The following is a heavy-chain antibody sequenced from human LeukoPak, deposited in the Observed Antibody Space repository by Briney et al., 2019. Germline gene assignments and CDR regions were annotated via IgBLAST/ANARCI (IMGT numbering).Heavy chain of an antibody. Sequence: ASVKVSCKASGGTFSSYAISWVRQAPGQGLEWMGGIIPIFGTANYAQKLQGRVTMTTDTSTSTAYMELRSLRSDDTAVYYCARDRTLLDHWGQGTLVTVSS. CDR1: GGTFSSYA. V-gene: IGHV1-69*05. J-gene: IGHJ4*02. CDR2: IIPIFGTA. CDR3: ARDRTLLDH.